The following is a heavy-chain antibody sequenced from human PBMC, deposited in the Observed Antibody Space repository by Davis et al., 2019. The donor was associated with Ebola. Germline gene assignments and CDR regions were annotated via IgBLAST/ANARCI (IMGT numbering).Heavy chain of an antibody. CDR3: ARDLRAIGMDV. CDR1: GFTFSSYG. D-gene: IGHD5/OR15-5a*01. Sequence: GESLKISCAASGFTFSSYGMHWVRQAPGKGLEWVAVIWYDGSNKYYADSVKGRFTIPRDNSKNTLYLQMNSLRAEDTAVYYCARDLRAIGMDVWGQGTTVTVSS. CDR2: IWYDGSNK. J-gene: IGHJ6*02. V-gene: IGHV3-33*01.